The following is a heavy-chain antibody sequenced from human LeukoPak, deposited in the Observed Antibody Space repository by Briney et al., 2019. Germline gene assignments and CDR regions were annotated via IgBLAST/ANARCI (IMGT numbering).Heavy chain of an antibody. CDR2: ISGSGGST. D-gene: IGHD6-19*01. CDR1: GFTFSSYA. J-gene: IGHJ6*02. V-gene: IGHV3-23*01. Sequence: GGSLRLSCAASGFTFSSYAMSWVRQAPGKGLEWVSAISGSGGSTYYADSVKGRFTISRGNSKNTLYLQMNSLRAEDTAVYYCAKVVDSSGWYFYYYGMDVWGQGTTVTVSS. CDR3: AKVVDSSGWYFYYYGMDV.